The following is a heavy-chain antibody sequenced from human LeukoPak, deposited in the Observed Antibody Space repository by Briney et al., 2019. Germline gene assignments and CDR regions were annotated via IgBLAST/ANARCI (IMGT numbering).Heavy chain of an antibody. CDR2: ISSSSSYI. J-gene: IGHJ4*02. Sequence: SGGSLRLSCAASGFPFSSYSMNGVRQAPGKGLEWVSSISSSSSYIYYADSVKGRFTISRDNAKNSLYLQMNSLRAEDTAVYYCARGGGIAAAGTEYWGQGTLVTVSS. CDR3: ARGGGIAAAGTEY. D-gene: IGHD6-13*01. CDR1: GFPFSSYS. V-gene: IGHV3-21*01.